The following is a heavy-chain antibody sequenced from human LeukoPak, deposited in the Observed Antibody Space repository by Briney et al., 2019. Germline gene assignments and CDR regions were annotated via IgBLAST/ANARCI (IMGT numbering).Heavy chain of an antibody. D-gene: IGHD6-13*01. J-gene: IGHJ5*02. CDR3: ARQYSSSWCGLGWFDP. CDR1: GGSISSSSYY. Sequence: SETLSLTCTVSGGSISSSSYYWGWIRQPPGKGLEWIGSIYYSGSTYYNPSLKSRVTISVDTSKNQFSLKLSSVTAADTAVYYCARQYSSSWCGLGWFDPWGQGTLVTVSS. V-gene: IGHV4-39*01. CDR2: IYYSGST.